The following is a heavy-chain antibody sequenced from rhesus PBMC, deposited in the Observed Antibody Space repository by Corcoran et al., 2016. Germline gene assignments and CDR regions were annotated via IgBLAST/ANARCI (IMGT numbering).Heavy chain of an antibody. CDR3: ARGSSGSWNVLDY. V-gene: IGHV4-76*01. J-gene: IGHJ4*01. CDR1: GYSISSGYD. D-gene: IGHD6-25*01. Sequence: QVQLQESGPGVVKPSETLSLTCAVSGYSISSGYDWSWIRQPPGKGLEWIGYIYGSSGSTSYNPSLKNRFTISKDTSKNQFSLKMSSVTAADTAVYCCARGSSGSWNVLDYWGQGVLVTVSS. CDR2: IYGSSGST.